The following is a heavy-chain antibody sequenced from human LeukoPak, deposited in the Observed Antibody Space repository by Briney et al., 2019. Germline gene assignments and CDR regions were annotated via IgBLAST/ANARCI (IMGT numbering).Heavy chain of an antibody. CDR1: GYTFTSYG. CDR2: IGAYNGNT. J-gene: IGHJ3*01. V-gene: IGHV1-18*01. CDR3: ARRVRYCSSTSCYSDDAFDL. Sequence: ASVKVSCKASGYTFTSYGISWVRQAPGQGLEWMGWIGAYNGNTNYAQKLQGRVTMTTDTSTSTAYMERRSLRSDDTAVYYCARRVRYCSSTSCYSDDAFDLWRQGTKVTVSS. D-gene: IGHD2-2*02.